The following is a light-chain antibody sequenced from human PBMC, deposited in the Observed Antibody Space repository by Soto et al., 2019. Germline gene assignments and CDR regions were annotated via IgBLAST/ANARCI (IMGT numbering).Light chain of an antibody. CDR2: DVD. CDR1: NSDIGSYNF. J-gene: IGLJ2*01. Sequence: QSALAQPASVSGSPGQTITISCTGKNSDIGSYNFVSWFQKNPGKAPKLIIFDVDKRPSGVPDRFSGSKSGNTASLTISGLQAEDEADYYCCSYAGSSGIFGGGTKLTVL. CDR3: CSYAGSSGI. V-gene: IGLV2-11*01.